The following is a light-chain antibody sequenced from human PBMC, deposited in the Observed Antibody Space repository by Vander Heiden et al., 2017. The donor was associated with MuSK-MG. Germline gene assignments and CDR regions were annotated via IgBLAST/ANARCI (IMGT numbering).Light chain of an antibody. CDR3: QQRSNWLWT. J-gene: IGKJ1*01. Sequence: ELASTQSPATLSLSPGERATPSCRASQSVSSYLAWYQQKPGQAPRLLIYDASNRATGIPARFSGSGSGTDFTLTISSLEPEDFAVYYCQQRSNWLWTFGQGTKVEIK. V-gene: IGKV3-11*01. CDR2: DAS. CDR1: QSVSSY.